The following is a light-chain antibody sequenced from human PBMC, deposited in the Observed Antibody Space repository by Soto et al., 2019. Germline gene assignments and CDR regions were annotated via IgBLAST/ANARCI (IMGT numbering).Light chain of an antibody. CDR1: QSVTSNY. Sequence: ELVLTQSPGTLSLSPGERATLSCRASQSVTSNYLAWYQQKPGQAPRLLIYGASSRATGIPDRFSGSGSGTDFTLTISRLEPEDFAVYYCQQYGSSPRTFGQGTKVEIK. CDR2: GAS. CDR3: QQYGSSPRT. J-gene: IGKJ1*01. V-gene: IGKV3-20*01.